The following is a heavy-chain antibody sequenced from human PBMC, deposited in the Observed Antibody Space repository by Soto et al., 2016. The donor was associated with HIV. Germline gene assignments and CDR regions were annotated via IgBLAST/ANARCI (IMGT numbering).Heavy chain of an antibody. Sequence: QVQLQESGPGLVKPSETLSLICTVSGGSISSDYWSWIRQPPGKGLEWIGYIDYSGSTNYNPSLKSRVTISVDTSKNQFSLKLTSVTAADTAVYYCAREDYGDYGYYMDVWGKGTTVTVSS. J-gene: IGHJ6*03. CDR1: GGSISSDY. CDR3: AREDYGDYGYYMDV. V-gene: IGHV4-59*01. CDR2: IDYSGST. D-gene: IGHD4-17*01.